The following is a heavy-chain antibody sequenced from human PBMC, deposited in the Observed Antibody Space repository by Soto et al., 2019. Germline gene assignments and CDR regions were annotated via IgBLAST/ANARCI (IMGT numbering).Heavy chain of an antibody. Sequence: DTLSLTCAVSGYSISSGYYWGWIRQPPGKGLEWIGSIYHSGSTYYNPSLKSRVTISVDTSKNQFSLKLSSVTAADTAVYYCARDRNYYDSSGYYYSNWFDPWGQGTLVTVSS. J-gene: IGHJ5*02. CDR3: ARDRNYYDSSGYYYSNWFDP. D-gene: IGHD3-22*01. CDR2: IYHSGST. CDR1: GYSISSGYY. V-gene: IGHV4-38-2*02.